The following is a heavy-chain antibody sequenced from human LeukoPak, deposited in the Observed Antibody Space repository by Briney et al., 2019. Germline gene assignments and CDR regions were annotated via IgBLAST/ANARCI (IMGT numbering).Heavy chain of an antibody. Sequence: GGSLRLSCAASGFTFSSYEMNWVRQAPGKGLELVSYISSSGSTIYYADSVKGRFTISRDNAKNSLYLQMNSLRAEDTAVYYCARDVKQWLSEIDAFDIWGQGTMVTVSS. V-gene: IGHV3-48*03. CDR2: ISSSGSTI. CDR1: GFTFSSYE. D-gene: IGHD6-19*01. CDR3: ARDVKQWLSEIDAFDI. J-gene: IGHJ3*02.